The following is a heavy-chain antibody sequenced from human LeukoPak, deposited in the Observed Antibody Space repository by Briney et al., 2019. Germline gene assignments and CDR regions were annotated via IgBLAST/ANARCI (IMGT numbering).Heavy chain of an antibody. CDR1: GFTFSDYY. D-gene: IGHD5/OR15-5a*01. Sequence: GGSLRLSCAASGFTFSDYYMSWIRQAPGKGLEWVSYISSSGSTIYYADSVKGRFTISRDNAKNSLYLRMNSLRAEDTAVYYCARELRQCLYYMDVWGKGTTVTVSS. CDR2: ISSSGSTI. V-gene: IGHV3-11*04. CDR3: ARELRQCLYYMDV. J-gene: IGHJ6*03.